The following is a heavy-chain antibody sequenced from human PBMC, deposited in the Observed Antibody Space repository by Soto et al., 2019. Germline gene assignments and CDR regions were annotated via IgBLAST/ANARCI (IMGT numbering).Heavy chain of an antibody. Sequence: VSSTVAWGSSVDRGCCRVSNRQPPGKGLEWIGSMFYGVSTYYNPSLKSRVTVSVDTSKNQFSLNLRSVTAADTAVYYCGILASRNVVEYWRKGT. J-gene: IGHJ4*02. CDR2: MFYGVST. V-gene: IGHV4-39*01. D-gene: IGHD1-1*01. CDR1: WGSSVDRGCC. CDR3: GILASRNVVEY.